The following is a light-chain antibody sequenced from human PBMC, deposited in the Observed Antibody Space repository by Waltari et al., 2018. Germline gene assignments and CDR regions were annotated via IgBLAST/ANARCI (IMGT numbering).Light chain of an antibody. V-gene: IGKV2-30*01. CDR2: RVS. CDR1: QSLVSSDGNTY. Sequence: DVVMTQSPLSLPVTLVQPATISCRSSQSLVSSDGNTYFNWFQQRPGQSPRRLFYRVSSRDSGVPDRFSGSGSGSDFSLRISRVEAEDVGVYYCMQGSHWPWTFGQGTKVEIK. CDR3: MQGSHWPWT. J-gene: IGKJ1*01.